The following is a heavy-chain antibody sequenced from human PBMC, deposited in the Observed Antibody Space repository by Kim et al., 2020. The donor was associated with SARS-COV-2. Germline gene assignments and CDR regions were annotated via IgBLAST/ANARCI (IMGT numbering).Heavy chain of an antibody. CDR2: IWYDGSNK. CDR1: GFTFSSYG. CDR3: ARDFRTMVRGGVLDY. J-gene: IGHJ4*02. V-gene: IGHV3-33*01. D-gene: IGHD3-10*01. Sequence: GGSLRLSCAASGFTFSSYGMHWVRQAPGKGLEWVAVIWYDGSNKYYADSVKGRFTISRDNSKNTLYLQINSLRAEDTAVYYCARDFRTMVRGGVLDYWGQGTLVTVSS.